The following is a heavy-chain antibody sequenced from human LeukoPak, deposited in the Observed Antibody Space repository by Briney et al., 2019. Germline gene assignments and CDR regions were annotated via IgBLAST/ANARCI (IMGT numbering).Heavy chain of an antibody. J-gene: IGHJ4*02. D-gene: IGHD2-8*01. CDR3: ARALIGYYFDY. CDR1: GFTFSHYS. Sequence: GGSLRLSCAASGFTFSHYSMNWVRQAPGKGLEWVSSINSDSNYIYYADSVKGRFTISRDNAKNSLYLQMNSLRAEDTAVYYCARALIGYYFDYWGQGTLVTVSS. V-gene: IGHV3-21*01. CDR2: INSDSNYI.